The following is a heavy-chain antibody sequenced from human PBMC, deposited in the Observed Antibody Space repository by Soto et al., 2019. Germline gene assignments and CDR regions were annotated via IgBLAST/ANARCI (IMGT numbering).Heavy chain of an antibody. J-gene: IGHJ4*02. Sequence: EVQLLEYGGALVRPGGSLRISCAASGFTFSNYALSWVRQAPGKGLEWVAGISGSGGTTYYPDSMKGRFTISRDNAWNTVHLQMNGLRGDDTAVNYCAKGTRDWSLIFDLWGQGNRFTVSA. D-gene: IGHD3-9*01. CDR1: GFTFSNYA. CDR2: ISGSGGTT. V-gene: IGHV3-23*01. CDR3: AKGTRDWSLIFDL.